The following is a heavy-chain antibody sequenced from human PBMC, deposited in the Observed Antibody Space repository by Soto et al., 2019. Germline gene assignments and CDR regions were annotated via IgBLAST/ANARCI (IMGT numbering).Heavy chain of an antibody. Sequence: GASVKVSCKASGYTFTSYGISWVRQAPGQGLEWMGWISAYNGNTNYAQKLQGRVTMTTDTSTSTAYMELRSLRSDDTAEYYCARGIAAAGNNWFDPWGQGTLVTVSS. V-gene: IGHV1-18*01. D-gene: IGHD6-13*01. CDR2: ISAYNGNT. J-gene: IGHJ5*02. CDR1: GYTFTSYG. CDR3: ARGIAAAGNNWFDP.